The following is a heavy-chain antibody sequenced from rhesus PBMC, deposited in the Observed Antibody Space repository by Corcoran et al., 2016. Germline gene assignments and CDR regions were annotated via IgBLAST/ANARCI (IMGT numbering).Heavy chain of an antibody. CDR3: ARGLYNWNDVSYFDY. CDR1: GGSLSDCSY. CDR2: IYGSGGST. Sequence: QVQLQESGPGLVKPSATLSLPCAVSGGSLSDCSYWSWIRQPPGKGLEWIGYIYGSGGSTYYNPSLKSRVTISTDTSKNQFSLKLSSVTAADTAVYYCARGLYNWNDVSYFDYWGQGVLVTVSS. J-gene: IGHJ4*01. D-gene: IGHD1-7*02. V-gene: IGHV4-106*01.